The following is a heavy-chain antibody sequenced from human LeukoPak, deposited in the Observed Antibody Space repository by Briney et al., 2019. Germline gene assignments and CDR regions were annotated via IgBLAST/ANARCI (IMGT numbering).Heavy chain of an antibody. CDR2: IKQDGSEK. D-gene: IGHD2-15*01. Sequence: GGSLRLSCAASGFTFSYWMTWVRQAPGKGLEWVANIKQDGSEKYYVDSVKGRFTISRDNAKNSLYLQMNSLRAEDTAVYYCARALDSSSSRYQSFAYWGQGTLVTVSS. CDR1: GFTFSYW. V-gene: IGHV3-7*01. CDR3: ARALDSSSSRYQSFAY. J-gene: IGHJ4*02.